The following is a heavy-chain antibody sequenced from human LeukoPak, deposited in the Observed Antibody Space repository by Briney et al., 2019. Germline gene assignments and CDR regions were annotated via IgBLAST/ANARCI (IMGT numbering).Heavy chain of an antibody. J-gene: IGHJ4*02. V-gene: IGHV3-7*04. CDR2: IKQDGSEK. CDR1: GFTFSSYW. D-gene: IGHD4-17*01. CDR3: ARLDYGDYNYYFDY. Sequence: GGSLRLSCAASGFTFSSYWMSWVRQAPGKGLEWVASIKQDGSEKYYVDSVKGRFTISRDNAKNSLYLQMNSLRAEDTAVYYCARLDYGDYNYYFDYWGQGTLVTVSS.